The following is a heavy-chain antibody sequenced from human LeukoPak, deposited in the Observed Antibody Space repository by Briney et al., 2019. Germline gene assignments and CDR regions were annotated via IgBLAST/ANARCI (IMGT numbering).Heavy chain of an antibody. CDR3: ARVWGQWLVRDYFDY. CDR1: GYTFTSYG. CDR2: IGAYNGNT. J-gene: IGHJ4*02. Sequence: ASVKVSCKASGYTFTSYGISWVRQAPGQGLEWMGWIGAYNGNTNYAQKLQGRVTMTTDTSTSTAYMELRSLRSDDTAVYYCARVWGQWLVRDYFDYWGQGTLVTVSS. D-gene: IGHD6-19*01. V-gene: IGHV1-18*01.